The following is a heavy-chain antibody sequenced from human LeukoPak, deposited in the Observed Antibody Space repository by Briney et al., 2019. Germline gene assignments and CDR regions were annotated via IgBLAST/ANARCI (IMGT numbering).Heavy chain of an antibody. CDR3: ARGRFLERFRGAFDI. D-gene: IGHD3-3*01. CDR2: IYYSGST. J-gene: IGHJ3*02. CDR1: GGSISSYY. Sequence: SETLSLTCTVSGGSISSYYWSWIRQPPGKGLEWIGYIYYSGSTNYNPSLKSRVTISVDTSKNQFSLKLSSVTAADTAVYYCARGRFLERFRGAFDIWGQGTMVTVSS. V-gene: IGHV4-59*01.